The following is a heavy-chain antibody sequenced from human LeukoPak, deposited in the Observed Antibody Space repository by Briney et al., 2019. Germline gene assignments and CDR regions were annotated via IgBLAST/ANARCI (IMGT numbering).Heavy chain of an antibody. D-gene: IGHD6-19*01. Sequence: GRSLRLSCAASGFTFSSYAMHWVRQAPGKGLEWVAVISYVGSNKYYADSVKGRFTISRDNSKNTLYLQMNSLRAEDTAVYYCARDGGTSQWLVTYYYYYGMDVWGQGTTVTVSS. CDR1: GFTFSSYA. V-gene: IGHV3-30-3*01. CDR3: ARDGGTSQWLVTYYYYYGMDV. CDR2: ISYVGSNK. J-gene: IGHJ6*02.